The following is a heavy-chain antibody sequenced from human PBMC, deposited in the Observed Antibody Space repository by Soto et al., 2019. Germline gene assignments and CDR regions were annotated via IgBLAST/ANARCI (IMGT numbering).Heavy chain of an antibody. CDR1: GFSLSTSGVG. D-gene: IGHD6-13*01. V-gene: IGHV2-5*02. J-gene: IGHJ4*02. Sequence: QITLKESGPTLVKPTQTLTLTCTFSGFSLSTSGVGVGWIRQPPGKALEWLALIYWDDNKRYSPSLKSRLTITKDTSKNQVVLTLTNMDPVDTATYYCAHRRDSSWYFDYWGQGTLVTVSS. CDR3: AHRRDSSWYFDY. CDR2: IYWDDNK.